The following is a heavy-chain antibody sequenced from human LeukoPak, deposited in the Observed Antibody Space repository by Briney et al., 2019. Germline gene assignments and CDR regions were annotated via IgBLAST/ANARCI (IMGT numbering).Heavy chain of an antibody. Sequence: SETLSLTCTVSGGSISNYYWSWIRQPAGKGLEWTGRIYSSGTTIYNPSLKSRVTMLVDTSKNQFSLKLSSVTAADTAVYFCASGSSGYDPWGQGTLVTVSS. CDR1: GGSISNYY. CDR3: ASGSSGYDP. J-gene: IGHJ5*02. V-gene: IGHV4-4*07. CDR2: IYSSGTT. D-gene: IGHD5-12*01.